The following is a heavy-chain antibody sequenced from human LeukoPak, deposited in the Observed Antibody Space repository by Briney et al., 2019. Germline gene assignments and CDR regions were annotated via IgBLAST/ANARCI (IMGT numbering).Heavy chain of an antibody. CDR1: GYTFTSYG. D-gene: IGHD3-10*01. J-gene: IGHJ4*02. Sequence: ASVKVSCKASGYTFTSYGISWVRQAPGQGLEWMGWISAYNGNTNYAQKLQGRVTMTTDTSTSAAYMELRSLRSDDTAVYYCARDPNYYGSGSYYNVGFFVLWGQGTLVTVSS. CDR2: ISAYNGNT. V-gene: IGHV1-18*01. CDR3: ARDPNYYGSGSYYNVGFFVL.